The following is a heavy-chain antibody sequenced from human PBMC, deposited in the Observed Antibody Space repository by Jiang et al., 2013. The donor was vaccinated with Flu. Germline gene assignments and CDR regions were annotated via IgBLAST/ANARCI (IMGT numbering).Heavy chain of an antibody. J-gene: IGHJ3*02. D-gene: IGHD1-26*01. Sequence: TLSLTCTVSGGSISSSSYYWGWIRQPPGKGLEWLGNIYYTGSTNYNPSLKSRVTISADRSKNQFSLKLSSVTAADTAVYYCARPETIVMAGAFDIWGQGTMVTVSS. CDR3: ARPETIVMAGAFDI. CDR2: IYYTGST. CDR1: GGSISSSSYY. V-gene: IGHV4-39*01.